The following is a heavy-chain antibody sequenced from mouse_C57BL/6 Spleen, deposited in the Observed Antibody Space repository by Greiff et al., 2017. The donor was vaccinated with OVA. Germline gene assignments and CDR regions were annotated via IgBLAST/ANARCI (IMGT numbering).Heavy chain of an antibody. D-gene: IGHD1-1*01. J-gene: IGHJ2*01. V-gene: IGHV1-26*01. Sequence: EVKLQQSGPELVKPGASVKISCKASGYTFTDYYMNWVKQSHGKSLEWIGDINPNNGGTSYNQKFKGKATLTVDKSSSTAYMELRSLTSEDSAVYYCARGYGSSLDYWGQGTTLTVSS. CDR3: ARGYGSSLDY. CDR2: INPNNGGT. CDR1: GYTFTDYY.